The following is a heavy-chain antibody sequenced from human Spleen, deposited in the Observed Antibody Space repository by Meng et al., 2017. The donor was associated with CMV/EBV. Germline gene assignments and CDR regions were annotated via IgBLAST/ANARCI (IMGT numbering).Heavy chain of an antibody. V-gene: IGHV3-23*03. J-gene: IGHJ4*02. CDR2: ISNDGAST. Sequence: GESLKISCAASGFTFSSYAMNWVRQAPGKGLEWVSIISNDGASTVFADSVKGRFTISRDNSKNMLHLQMSSLRVEDTATYYCAKDKGTLERGVGYSDYWGQGTLVTVSS. CDR1: GFTFSSYA. D-gene: IGHD1-1*01. CDR3: AKDKGTLERGVGYSDY.